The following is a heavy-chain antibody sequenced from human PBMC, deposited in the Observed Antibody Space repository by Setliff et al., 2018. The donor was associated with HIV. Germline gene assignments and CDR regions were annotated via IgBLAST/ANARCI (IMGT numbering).Heavy chain of an antibody. CDR1: GGSISSYY. CDR3: ARGIAVAGPYFDY. Sequence: SETLSLTCTVSGGSISSYYWSWIRQPPGKGLEWIGYIYYGGSSKNTPSLKSRVTISVDTPKNEFSLKLSSMTAAETAVYYCARGIAVAGPYFDYWDQGTLVTVSS. D-gene: IGHD6-19*01. CDR2: IYYGGSS. V-gene: IGHV4-59*01. J-gene: IGHJ4*02.